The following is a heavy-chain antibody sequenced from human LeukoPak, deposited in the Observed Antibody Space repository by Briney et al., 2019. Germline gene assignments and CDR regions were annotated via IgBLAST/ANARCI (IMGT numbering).Heavy chain of an antibody. Sequence: ASVKVSFKASGYTFTGYYMHWVRQAPGQGLEWMGWINPNSGGTNYAQKFQGRVTMTRDTSISTAYMELSRLRSDDTAVYYCARDQLDGDYSNWFDPWGQGTLVTVSS. D-gene: IGHD4-17*01. V-gene: IGHV1-2*02. CDR2: INPNSGGT. CDR3: ARDQLDGDYSNWFDP. J-gene: IGHJ5*02. CDR1: GYTFTGYY.